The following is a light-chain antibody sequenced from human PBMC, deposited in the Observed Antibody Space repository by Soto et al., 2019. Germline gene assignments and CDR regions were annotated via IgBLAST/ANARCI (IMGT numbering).Light chain of an antibody. CDR2: EVS. CDR3: SSYTSSSISPSV. CDR1: SSDVGGYNY. V-gene: IGLV2-14*01. Sequence: QSVLTQPAAVSGSPGQSITISCTGTSSDVGGYNYVSWYQQHPGKAPKLMIYEVSHRPSGVSNRFSGSKSGNTASLTISGLQAEDEADYYCSSYTSSSISPSVFGTGTKVTVL. J-gene: IGLJ1*01.